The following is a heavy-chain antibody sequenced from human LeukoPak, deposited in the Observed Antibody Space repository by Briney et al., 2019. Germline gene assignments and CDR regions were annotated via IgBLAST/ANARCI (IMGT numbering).Heavy chain of an antibody. V-gene: IGHV1-8*01. D-gene: IGHD3-10*01. Sequence: ASVKLSCKASGYTFTIYDINWGRQATGQGLGWKGWMNPNSGNTGYAQKVQGRVTITRNTSISTAYLDLSSLSSKDTDVDYCAGGYGSGSYYIDAFDIWGQGTMVTVSS. CDR1: GYTFTIYD. CDR3: AGGYGSGSYYIDAFDI. J-gene: IGHJ3*02. CDR2: MNPNSGNT.